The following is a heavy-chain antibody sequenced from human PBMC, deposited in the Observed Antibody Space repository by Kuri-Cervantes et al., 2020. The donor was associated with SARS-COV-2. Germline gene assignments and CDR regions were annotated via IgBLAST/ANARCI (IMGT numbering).Heavy chain of an antibody. D-gene: IGHD3-10*01. J-gene: IGHJ4*02. CDR3: ARHGLRYYGSGSLTTFDY. CDR1: GGSISSSSYY. Sequence: SETLSLTCTVSGGSISSSSYYWGWIRQPPGKGLEWIGSIYYSGSTYYNPSLKSRVTISVDTSKNQFSLKLSPVTAADTAVYYCARHGLRYYGSGSLTTFDYWGQGTLVTDSS. CDR2: IYYSGST. V-gene: IGHV4-39*01.